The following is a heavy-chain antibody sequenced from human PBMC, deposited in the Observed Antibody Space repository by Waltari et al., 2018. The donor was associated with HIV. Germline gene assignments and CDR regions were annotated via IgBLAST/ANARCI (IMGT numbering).Heavy chain of an antibody. D-gene: IGHD3-10*01. CDR3: ARHTQAYGSGSYSPDNWFDP. CDR2: IYYSGST. Sequence: QVQLQESGPGLVKPSETLSLTCTVAGASISNYYWSWIRQPPGKGLEWIWYIYYSGSTNTNPPPKIRVTISVHTSKNQFALNLSSVTAADTAVYYCARHTQAYGSGSYSPDNWFDPWGQGTLVTVSS. J-gene: IGHJ5*02. V-gene: IGHV4-59*01. CDR1: GASISNYY.